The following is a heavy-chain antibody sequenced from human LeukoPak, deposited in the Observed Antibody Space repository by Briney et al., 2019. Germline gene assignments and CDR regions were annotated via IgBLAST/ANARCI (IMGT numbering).Heavy chain of an antibody. Sequence: PSETLSLTCTVSGGSISSGSYYWSWIRQPPGKGLEWSGYIYYSGSTYYNPSLKSRVTISVDTSKNQFSLKLSSVTAADTAVYYCARDRRQLAHDYWGQGTLVTVSS. D-gene: IGHD1-1*01. CDR3: ARDRRQLAHDY. CDR1: GGSISSGSYY. J-gene: IGHJ4*02. CDR2: IYYSGST. V-gene: IGHV4-30-4*08.